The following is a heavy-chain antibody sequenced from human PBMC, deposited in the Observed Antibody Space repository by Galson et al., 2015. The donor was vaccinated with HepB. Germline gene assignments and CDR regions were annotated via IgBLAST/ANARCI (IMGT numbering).Heavy chain of an antibody. Sequence: SLRLSCAASGFTFSSNYMSWVRQAPGKGPEWVSIIYSGTSTYYADSVRGRFTIPRHNFKNTLYLQMNSLRAEDTAVYYCARGPRYYYDSSGPGYFDYWGQGTLVTVSS. CDR2: IYSGTST. CDR1: GFTFSSNY. J-gene: IGHJ4*02. D-gene: IGHD3-22*01. CDR3: ARGPRYYYDSSGPGYFDY. V-gene: IGHV3-53*04.